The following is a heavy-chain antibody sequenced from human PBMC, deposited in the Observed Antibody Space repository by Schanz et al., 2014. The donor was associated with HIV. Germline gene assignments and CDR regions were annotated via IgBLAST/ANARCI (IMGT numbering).Heavy chain of an antibody. CDR3: ANSGYCTNGICYTRGDGMDV. J-gene: IGHJ6*02. CDR1: EFTFSGYW. CDR2: ISRDGSST. D-gene: IGHD2-8*01. Sequence: EVQLVESGGGLVQPGGSLRLSCVASEFTFSGYWMHWVRQAPGKGLVWVSRISRDGSSTSYADSVKGRFTISRDNAKNTLYLQMNGLRAEDTAVYYCANSGYCTNGICYTRGDGMDVWGQGTTVTVSS. V-gene: IGHV3-74*02.